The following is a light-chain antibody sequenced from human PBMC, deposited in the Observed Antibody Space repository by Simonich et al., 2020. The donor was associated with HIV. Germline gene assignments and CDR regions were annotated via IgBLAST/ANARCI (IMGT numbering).Light chain of an antibody. V-gene: IGKV1-39*01. J-gene: IGKJ4*01. CDR2: AAS. Sequence: IQMTQSPSSLSVSVGHRVTITCRASQSISSYLNWYQQTPGTAPKFLIYAASSLQSGVPSRFSGSGSGTDFTLTISSLQPEDFASYYCQQSYTTPLTFGGGTKVEIK. CDR3: QQSYTTPLT. CDR1: QSISSY.